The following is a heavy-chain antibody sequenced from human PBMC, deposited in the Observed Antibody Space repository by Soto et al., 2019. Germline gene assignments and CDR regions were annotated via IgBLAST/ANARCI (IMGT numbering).Heavy chain of an antibody. V-gene: IGHV1-18*01. CDR2: NSAYNGHT. D-gene: IGHD3-10*01. CDR1: GYTFTSYG. J-gene: IGHJ6*02. Sequence: ASVKVSCKASGYTFTSYGIRWVRQAPAQGLEWMGWNSAYNGHTNYAQKLQGRVTMTTDTSTSTAYMELRSLRSDDTAVYYCARVRTMVRGVIRPNYYYYGMDVWGQGTTVTVSS. CDR3: ARVRTMVRGVIRPNYYYYGMDV.